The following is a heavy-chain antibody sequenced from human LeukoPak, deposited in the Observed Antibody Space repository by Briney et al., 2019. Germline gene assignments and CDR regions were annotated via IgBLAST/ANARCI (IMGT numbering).Heavy chain of an antibody. CDR3: ASAPPEEDAFDI. CDR2: IYYSGST. V-gene: IGHV4-31*03. J-gene: IGHJ3*02. Sequence: SQTLSLTCTVSGGSISSGCYYWIWLRPRPGKGLEWIGYIYYSGSTYYNPSLKSRVTISVDTSKNQFSLKLSSVTAADTAAYYCASAPPEEDAFDIWGQGTMVTVSS. CDR1: GGSISSGCYY.